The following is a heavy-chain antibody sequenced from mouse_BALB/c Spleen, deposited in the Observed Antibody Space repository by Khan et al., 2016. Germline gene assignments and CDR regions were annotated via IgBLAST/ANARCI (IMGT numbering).Heavy chain of an antibody. CDR1: GFTFTDYY. D-gene: IGHD4-1*01. Sequence: EVELVESGGGLVQTGGSLRLSCATSGFTFTDYYMTWVRQPPGKALEWLGFIRNKAGGYTTEYSASVTGRFTISRDNSQSILYLQMNTLRAEDGATYYCASLTGTIAYWGQGTLVTVSA. CDR3: ASLTGTIAY. J-gene: IGHJ3*01. V-gene: IGHV7-3*02. CDR2: IRNKAGGYTT.